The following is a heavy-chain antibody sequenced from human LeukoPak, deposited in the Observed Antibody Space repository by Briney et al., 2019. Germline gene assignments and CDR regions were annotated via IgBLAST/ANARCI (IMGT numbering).Heavy chain of an antibody. D-gene: IGHD4-17*01. CDR2: ISSSGSTI. CDR1: GFTFSSYE. J-gene: IGHJ4*02. CDR3: AKDLGYGDLRGFDY. Sequence: GGSLRLSCAASGFTFSSYEMNWVRQAPGKGLEWVSYISSSGSTIYYADSVKGRFTISRDNSKNTLYLQMNSLRAEDTAVYYCAKDLGYGDLRGFDYWGQGTLVTVSS. V-gene: IGHV3-48*03.